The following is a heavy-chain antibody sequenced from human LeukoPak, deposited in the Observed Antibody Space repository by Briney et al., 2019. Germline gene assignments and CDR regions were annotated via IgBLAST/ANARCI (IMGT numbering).Heavy chain of an antibody. V-gene: IGHV3-23*01. J-gene: IGHJ4*02. CDR3: AKDLNYDYVWGSYRSPGPLDY. CDR1: GFTFSSYW. CDR2: ISGSGGST. Sequence: GGSLRLSCAASGFTFSSYWMSWVRQAPGKGLEWVSAISGSGGSTYYADSVKGRFTISRDNSKNTLYLQMNSLRAEDTAVYYCAKDLNYDYVWGSYRSPGPLDYWGQGTLVTVSS. D-gene: IGHD3-16*02.